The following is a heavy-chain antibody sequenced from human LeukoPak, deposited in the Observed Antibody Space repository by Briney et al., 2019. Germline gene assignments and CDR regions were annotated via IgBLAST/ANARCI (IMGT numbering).Heavy chain of an antibody. J-gene: IGHJ4*02. Sequence: GASVKVSCKASGHTFTGYYMHWVRQAPGQGLEWMGWINPNSGGTNYAQKFQGRVTMTRDTSISTAYMELSRLRSDDTAVYYCAGAPYSSSSWQFDYWGQGTLVTVSS. V-gene: IGHV1-2*02. CDR2: INPNSGGT. D-gene: IGHD6-6*01. CDR3: AGAPYSSSSWQFDY. CDR1: GHTFTGYY.